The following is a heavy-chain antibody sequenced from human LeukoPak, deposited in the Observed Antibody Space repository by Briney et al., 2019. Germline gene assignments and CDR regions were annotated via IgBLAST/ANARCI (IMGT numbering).Heavy chain of an antibody. CDR1: GYTFTSYA. Sequence: ASVKVSCKASGYTFTSYAMHWVRQAPGQGLEWMGWISAYNGNTNYAQKLQGRVTMTTDTSTSTAYMELRSLRSDDTAVYYCATGKIPLRYFDWLPHDYRGQGTLVTVSS. D-gene: IGHD3-9*01. J-gene: IGHJ4*02. V-gene: IGHV1-18*01. CDR2: ISAYNGNT. CDR3: ATGKIPLRYFDWLPHDY.